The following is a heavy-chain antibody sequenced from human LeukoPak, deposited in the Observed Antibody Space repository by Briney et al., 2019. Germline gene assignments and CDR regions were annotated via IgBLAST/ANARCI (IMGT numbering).Heavy chain of an antibody. V-gene: IGHV5-51*01. Sequence: GESLKIPCKGSGYSFTSYWIGWVRQMPGKGLEWMGIIYPGDSDTRYSPSFQGQVTISADKSISTAYLQWSSLKASDTAMYYCARLGCSSTSCYAGYYYYYYMDVWGKGTTVTISS. J-gene: IGHJ6*03. D-gene: IGHD2-2*01. CDR1: GYSFTSYW. CDR2: IYPGDSDT. CDR3: ARLGCSSTSCYAGYYYYYYMDV.